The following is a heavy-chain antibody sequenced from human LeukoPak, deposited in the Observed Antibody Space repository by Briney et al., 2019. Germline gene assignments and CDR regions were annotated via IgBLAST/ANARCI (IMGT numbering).Heavy chain of an antibody. CDR3: ARGQSYYPY. Sequence: GGSLRLSCAASGFTVSSSHMTWVLQAPGKGLECVSLIYSGGSTYYSDSVKGRFTISRDNSKNTLYLHMNSLRAEDTAVYYCARGQSYYPYWGQGTLVTVSS. CDR1: GFTVSSSH. V-gene: IGHV3-66*01. CDR2: IYSGGST. D-gene: IGHD1-26*01. J-gene: IGHJ4*02.